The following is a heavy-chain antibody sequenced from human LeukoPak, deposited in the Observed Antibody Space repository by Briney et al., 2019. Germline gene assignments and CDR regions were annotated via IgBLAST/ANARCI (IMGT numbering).Heavy chain of an antibody. CDR1: GGSFGGYY. CDR3: ARDSLYYYGSGSYGY. CDR2: INHSGST. Sequence: SETLSLTCAVYGGSFGGYYWSWLRQPPGKGLEWIGEINHSGSTNYNPSLKSRVTISVDTSKNQFSLKLSSVTAADTAVYYCARDSLYYYGSGSYGYWGQGTLVTVSS. J-gene: IGHJ4*02. V-gene: IGHV4-34*01. D-gene: IGHD3-10*01.